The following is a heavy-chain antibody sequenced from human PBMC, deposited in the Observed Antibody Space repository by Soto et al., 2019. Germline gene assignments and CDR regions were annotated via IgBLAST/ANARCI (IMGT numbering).Heavy chain of an antibody. CDR2: IYYSGST. CDR3: ARRRYSYGYDP. CDR1: GGSISSSSYY. D-gene: IGHD5-18*01. Sequence: SETLSLTCTVSGGSISSSSYYWGWIRQPPGKGLEWIGSIYYSGSTYYNPSLKSRVTISVDTSKNQFSLKLSSVTAADTAVYYCARRRYSYGYDPWGLGTLVTVSS. J-gene: IGHJ5*02. V-gene: IGHV4-39*01.